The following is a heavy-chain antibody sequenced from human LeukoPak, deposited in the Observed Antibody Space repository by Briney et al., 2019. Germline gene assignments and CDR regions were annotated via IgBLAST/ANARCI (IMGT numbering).Heavy chain of an antibody. D-gene: IGHD1-14*01. CDR1: GGSISSYY. V-gene: IGHV4-34*01. Sequence: PSETLSLTCTVSGGSISSYYWSWIRQPPGKGLEWIGEINHSGSTNYNPSLKSRVTISVDTSKNQFSLKLSSVTAADTAVYYCARVQTPDTIRFNWFDPWGQGTLVTVSS. J-gene: IGHJ5*02. CDR3: ARVQTPDTIRFNWFDP. CDR2: INHSGST.